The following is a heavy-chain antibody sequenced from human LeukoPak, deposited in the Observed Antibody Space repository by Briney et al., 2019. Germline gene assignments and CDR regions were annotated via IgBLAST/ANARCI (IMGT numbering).Heavy chain of an antibody. D-gene: IGHD2-15*01. CDR3: ARLYCSGDTCFLGFDY. J-gene: IGHJ4*02. Sequence: ASVKVSCKASGYTFTAYYIHWVRQAPGQGLEWMGWINPHSGATTYAQKFQGRVTVTRDTSISTASMELGRLRSDDTAVYYCARLYCSGDTCFLGFDYWGQGTLVTVSS. V-gene: IGHV1-2*02. CDR2: INPHSGAT. CDR1: GYTFTAYY.